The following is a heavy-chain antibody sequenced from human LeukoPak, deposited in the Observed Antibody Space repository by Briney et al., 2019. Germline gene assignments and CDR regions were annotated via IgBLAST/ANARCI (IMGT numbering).Heavy chain of an antibody. V-gene: IGHV3-48*01. D-gene: IGHD3-3*01. CDR2: ISSSSSTI. CDR3: ASYDFWSGYLMNNWFDP. J-gene: IGHJ5*02. CDR1: GFTFSSYS. Sequence: HSGGSLRLSCAASGFTFSSYSMTWVRQAPGKGLEWVSYISSSSSTIYYADSVKGRFTISRDNAKNSLYLQMNSLRAEDTAVYYCASYDFWSGYLMNNWFDPWGQGTLVTVSS.